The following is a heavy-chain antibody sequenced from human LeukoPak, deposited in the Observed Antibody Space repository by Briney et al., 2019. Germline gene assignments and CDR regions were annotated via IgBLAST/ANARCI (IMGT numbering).Heavy chain of an antibody. Sequence: ASVKVSCKASGYTFTSYGISWVRQAPGQGLEWMGWISAYNGNTNYAQKLQGRVTMTTDTSTSTVYMELSSLRSEDTAVYYCARERNIAARHFVYWGQGTLVTVSS. J-gene: IGHJ4*02. CDR2: ISAYNGNT. V-gene: IGHV1-18*01. CDR3: ARERNIAARHFVY. CDR1: GYTFTSYG. D-gene: IGHD6-6*01.